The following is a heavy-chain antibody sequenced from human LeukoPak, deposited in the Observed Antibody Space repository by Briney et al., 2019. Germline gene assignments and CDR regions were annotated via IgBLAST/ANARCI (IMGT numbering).Heavy chain of an antibody. J-gene: IGHJ4*02. CDR2: ISSSGSTI. D-gene: IGHD6-13*01. Sequence: PGGSLRLSCAASGFTFSDYYMSWIRQAPGKGLEWVSYISSSGSTIYYADSVKGRFTISGDNAKNSLYLQMNSLRAEDTAVYYCARSTSSSWAGQFDYWGQGTLVTVSS. CDR1: GFTFSDYY. CDR3: ARSTSSSWAGQFDY. V-gene: IGHV3-11*01.